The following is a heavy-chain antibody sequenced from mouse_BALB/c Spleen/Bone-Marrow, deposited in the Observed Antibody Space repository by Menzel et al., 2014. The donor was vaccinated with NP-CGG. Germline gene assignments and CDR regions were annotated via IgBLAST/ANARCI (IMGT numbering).Heavy chain of an antibody. Sequence: QVQLKESGPGLVAPSQSLSITCTISGFSLXNYGVHWVRQPPGKGLEWLVVIWSDGSTTYNSALKSRLSISKDNSKSQVFLKMNSLQTDDTAMYCCARHRYYAMDYWGQGTSVTVSS. CDR1: GFSLXNYG. CDR2: IWSDGST. V-gene: IGHV2-6-1*01. CDR3: ARHRYYAMDY. J-gene: IGHJ4*01.